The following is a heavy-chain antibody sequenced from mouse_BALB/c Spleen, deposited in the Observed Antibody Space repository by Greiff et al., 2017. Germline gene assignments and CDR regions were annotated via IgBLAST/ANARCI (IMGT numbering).Heavy chain of an antibody. CDR3: TRRAGNYYAMDY. CDR1: GYTFTDYE. V-gene: IGHV1-15*01. D-gene: IGHD2-1*01. CDR2: IDPETGGT. Sequence: VKLQESGAELVRPGASVTLSCKASGYTFTDYEMHWVKQTPVHGLEWIGAIDPETGGTAYNQKFKGKATLTADKSSSTAYMELRSLTSEDSAVYYCTRRAGNYYAMDYWGQGTSVTVSS. J-gene: IGHJ4*01.